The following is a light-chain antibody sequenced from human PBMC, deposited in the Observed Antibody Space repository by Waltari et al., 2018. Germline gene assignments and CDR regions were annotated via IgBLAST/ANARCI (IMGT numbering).Light chain of an antibody. Sequence: QSALTQPASVSGSPGQSITISCTGSSSDIGDYDYFSWYQQHPGEAPKLIIYDVTHRPSGIANRFSGSKSGSAASLTISGLQAEDEADYYCSSYTNSILVFGGGTKLTVL. J-gene: IGLJ2*01. CDR1: SSDIGDYDY. CDR3: SSYTNSILV. V-gene: IGLV2-14*03. CDR2: DVT.